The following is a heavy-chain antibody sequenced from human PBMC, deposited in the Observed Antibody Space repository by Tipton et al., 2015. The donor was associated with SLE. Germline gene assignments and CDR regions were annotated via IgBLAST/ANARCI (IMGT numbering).Heavy chain of an antibody. V-gene: IGHV4-59*12. CDR1: GGSISSYY. D-gene: IGHD1-7*01. J-gene: IGHJ4*02. Sequence: TLSLTCTVSGGSISSYYWSWIRQPPGEGLELIGYIYYSGSTNYNPSLKSRVTISIEMSKNQFSLKLSSVTAADTAVYYCARGELYSGASLYYFEYWGQGTLVTVSS. CDR3: ARGELYSGASLYYFEY. CDR2: IYYSGST.